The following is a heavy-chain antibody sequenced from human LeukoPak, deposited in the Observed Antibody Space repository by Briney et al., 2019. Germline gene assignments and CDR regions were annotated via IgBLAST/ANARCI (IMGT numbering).Heavy chain of an antibody. CDR2: IKTEIESYAT. Sequence: GGSLRLSCSASGFSLSVSGIHWVRQASGKGLEWVARIKTEIESYATAYAASVKGRFTVSRDDSLNTAYLQMNSLKTEDTAIYYCSRRLATTTGPFLWGQGILVTVSS. CDR3: SRRLATTTGPFL. D-gene: IGHD5-24*01. CDR1: GFSLSVSG. J-gene: IGHJ4*02. V-gene: IGHV3-73*01.